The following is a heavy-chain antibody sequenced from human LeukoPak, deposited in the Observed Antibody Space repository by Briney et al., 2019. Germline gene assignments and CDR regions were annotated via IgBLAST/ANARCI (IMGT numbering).Heavy chain of an antibody. J-gene: IGHJ4*02. Sequence: ASVKVSCKASGYTFTGYYMHWVRQAPGQGLEWMGWINPNSGGTNYAQKFQGWVTMTRDTSISTAYMELSRLRSDDTAVYYCAREDLGGSSWSFFDYWGQGTLVTVSS. V-gene: IGHV1-2*04. D-gene: IGHD6-13*01. CDR1: GYTFTGYY. CDR3: AREDLGGSSWSFFDY. CDR2: INPNSGGT.